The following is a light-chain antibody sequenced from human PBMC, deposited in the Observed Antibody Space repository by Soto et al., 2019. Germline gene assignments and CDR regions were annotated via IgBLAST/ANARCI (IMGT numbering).Light chain of an antibody. CDR2: EVT. J-gene: IGLJ1*01. Sequence: QSPLTQPASVSGSPGQAITTSCTGTSGDVGSYNRVSWYQQHPGKAPKLIIYEVTDRPSGVSNRFSGSKSGNTASLTISGLQAEDEAEYYCSSYTTINRRACVFGTGTKGTVL. CDR3: SSYTTINRRACV. CDR1: SGDVGSYNR. V-gene: IGLV2-14*01.